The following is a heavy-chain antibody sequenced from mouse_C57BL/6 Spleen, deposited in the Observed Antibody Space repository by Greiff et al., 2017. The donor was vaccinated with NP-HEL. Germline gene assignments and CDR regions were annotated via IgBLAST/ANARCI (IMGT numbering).Heavy chain of an antibody. CDR1: GYTFTDYE. CDR3: TRRGQLRLPAWFAY. D-gene: IGHD3-2*02. Sequence: QVQLKQSGAELVRPGASVTLSCKASGYTFTDYEMHWVKQTPVHGLEWIGAIDPETGGTAYNQKFKGKAILTADKSSSTAYMELRSLTSEDSAVYYCTRRGQLRLPAWFAYWGQGTLVTVSA. J-gene: IGHJ3*01. V-gene: IGHV1-15*01. CDR2: IDPETGGT.